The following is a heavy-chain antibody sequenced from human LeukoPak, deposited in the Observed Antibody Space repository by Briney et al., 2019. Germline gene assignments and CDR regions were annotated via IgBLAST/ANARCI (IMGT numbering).Heavy chain of an antibody. D-gene: IGHD2-21*01. CDR1: GFTFSSSA. CDR3: VKEGGGDGYTSKFGP. V-gene: IGHV3-23*01. J-gene: IGHJ5*02. Sequence: GGSLRLSCVASGFTFSSSAMSWVRQAPGKGLEWVSAISGSGGNTYYADSVMGRFTISRDNSKNTVFLQMNSLRAEDTAIYYCVKEGGGDGYTSKFGPWGQGTLVTVSS. CDR2: ISGSGGNT.